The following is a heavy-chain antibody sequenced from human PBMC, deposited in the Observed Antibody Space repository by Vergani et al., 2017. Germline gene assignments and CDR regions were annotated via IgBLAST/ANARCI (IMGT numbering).Heavy chain of an antibody. CDR2: MRSKSDGGTS. D-gene: IGHD6-13*01. CDR1: GFTFSTAR. V-gene: IGHV3-15*01. CDR3: TTVGIATPRSDY. Sequence: EVQLVESGGGLVKPGGSLRLSCAASGFTFSTARMSWVRQAPGKGLVWDGRMRSKSDGGTSDYDAPVKGRFTISRDDSKNTLYLQMNSLKSEDTAVYYCTTVGIATPRSDYWGQGTLVTVSS. J-gene: IGHJ4*02.